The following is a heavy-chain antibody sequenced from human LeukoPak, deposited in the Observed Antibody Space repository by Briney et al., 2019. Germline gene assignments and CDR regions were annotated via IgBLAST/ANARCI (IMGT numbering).Heavy chain of an antibody. D-gene: IGHD3-16*02. V-gene: IGHV3-48*01. CDR2: ISSSGKTI. J-gene: IGHJ5*02. CDR1: GFAFRSYS. Sequence: RTGGSLRLSCAASGFAFRSYSMNWVRQAPGKGLEWISYISSSGKTIYYADSVKGRFTIARDNGKDSLYLQMNSLRAEDTAVYYCARQHDFVWGTNRFTRDWFDPWGQGTLVTVSS. CDR3: ARQHDFVWGTNRFTRDWFDP.